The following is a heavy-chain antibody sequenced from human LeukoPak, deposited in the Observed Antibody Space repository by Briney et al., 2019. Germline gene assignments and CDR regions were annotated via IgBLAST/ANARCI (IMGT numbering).Heavy chain of an antibody. V-gene: IGHV1-2*02. CDR1: GYTFTGYY. CDR3: AREVFDDYSYQINYFDY. J-gene: IGHJ4*02. Sequence: GASVKVSFKASGYTFTGYYMHWVRQAPGQGLEWMGWINPNSGGTNYAQKFQGRVTMTRDTSISTAYMELSRLRSDDTAVYYCAREVFDDYSYQINYFDYWGQGTLVTVSS. D-gene: IGHD5-18*01. CDR2: INPNSGGT.